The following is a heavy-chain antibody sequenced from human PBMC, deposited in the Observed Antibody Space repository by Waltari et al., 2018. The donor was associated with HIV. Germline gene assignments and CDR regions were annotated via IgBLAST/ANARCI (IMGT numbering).Heavy chain of an antibody. CDR2: IHHSGGS. CDR3: ARLHYDSRHSYPVSFDP. Sequence: QPQLQESGPGLVKPSETLSLNCSVSSVSIRGRPYYWAWPRQSPGTGLQWLGNIHHSGGSYSDPSLQSRCSMSVDTSNNLFSLKLTSVTATDTAVYYCARLHYDSRHSYPVSFDPWGHGTLLTVSS. D-gene: IGHD3-22*01. V-gene: IGHV4-39*01. J-gene: IGHJ4*03. CDR1: SVSIRGRPYY.